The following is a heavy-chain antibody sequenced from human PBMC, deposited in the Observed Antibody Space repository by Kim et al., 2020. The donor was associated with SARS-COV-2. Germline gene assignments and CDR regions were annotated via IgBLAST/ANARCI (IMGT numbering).Heavy chain of an antibody. V-gene: IGHV3-15*01. CDR1: GFIFKNAW. D-gene: IGHD3-16*02. CDR2: IKSKTDGGTT. J-gene: IGHJ4*02. Sequence: GGSLRLSCAASGFIFKNAWMSWVRQVPGKGLEWIGHIKSKTDGGTTDYAAPVKGRFTISRDDSKNTLYMQMNSLKTEDTAVYFCTGDDYLWGTYRPWGQGTLVTVSS. CDR3: TGDDYLWGTYRP.